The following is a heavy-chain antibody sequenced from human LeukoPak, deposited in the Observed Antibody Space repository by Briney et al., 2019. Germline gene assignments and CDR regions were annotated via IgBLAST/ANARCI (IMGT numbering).Heavy chain of an antibody. V-gene: IGHV3-23*01. D-gene: IGHD6-19*01. CDR1: GFTFSSYA. CDR3: AKTRGGGASSGWYRRYFDY. J-gene: IGHJ4*02. Sequence: GGSQRLSCAASGFTFSSYAMSWVRQAPGKGMEWVSAISGSGGSTYYADSVKGRFTISRDNSKNTLYLQMNSLRAEDTAVYYYAKTRGGGASSGWYRRYFDYWGQGTLVTVSS. CDR2: ISGSGGST.